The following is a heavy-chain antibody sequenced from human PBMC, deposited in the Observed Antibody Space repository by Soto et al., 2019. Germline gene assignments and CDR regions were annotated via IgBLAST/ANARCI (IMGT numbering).Heavy chain of an antibody. CDR3: ARASMVRGVIIAQYYFDY. Sequence: QVQLVESGGGVVQPGRSLRLSCAASGFTFSSNAMHWVRQARGKGLEWVAVISYDGSNKYYADSVKGRFTISRDNSKNTLYLQMNSLRAEDTAVYYCARASMVRGVIIAQYYFDYWGQGTLVTVSS. CDR2: ISYDGSNK. D-gene: IGHD3-10*01. CDR1: GFTFSSNA. J-gene: IGHJ4*02. V-gene: IGHV3-30-3*01.